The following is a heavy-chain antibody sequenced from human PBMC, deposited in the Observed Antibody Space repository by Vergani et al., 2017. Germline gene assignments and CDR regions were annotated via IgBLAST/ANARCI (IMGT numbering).Heavy chain of an antibody. CDR1: GYSFTSYW. D-gene: IGHD2/OR15-2a*01. CDR2: IYPGDSDT. J-gene: IGHJ6*02. CDR3: ARHRIGPDLYYYYGMDV. V-gene: IGHV5-51*01. Sequence: EVQLVQSGAEVKKPGESLKISCKGSGYSFTSYWIGWGRQLPGKGLVWMGIIYPGDSDTRYSPSFQGQVTISADKSISTAYLRWSSLKASDTAMYYCARHRIGPDLYYYYGMDVWDRGTTVTVTS.